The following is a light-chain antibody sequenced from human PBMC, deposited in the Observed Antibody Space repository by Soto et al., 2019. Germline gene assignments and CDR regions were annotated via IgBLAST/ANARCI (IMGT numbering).Light chain of an antibody. Sequence: EIVLTQSPGTLSLSPGERATLSCRASQSVSSSYLAWYQQKPGQAPRLLIYGASSRATGIPDRFSGSGSGTDFTLTLSRLEPEDFAVYYCQKYGSSPPYTFGQGTKLEIK. CDR2: GAS. CDR3: QKYGSSPPYT. CDR1: QSVSSSY. J-gene: IGKJ2*01. V-gene: IGKV3-20*01.